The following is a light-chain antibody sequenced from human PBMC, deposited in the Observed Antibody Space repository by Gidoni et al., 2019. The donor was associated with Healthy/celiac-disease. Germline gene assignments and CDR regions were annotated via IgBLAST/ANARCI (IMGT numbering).Light chain of an antibody. CDR3: QQYDNLPPFT. Sequence: DIQMTQSPSSLSASVGDRVTITCQTSADISNYLNWYQQKPGKAPKLLIYDASNLETGVPSMFSGSGAGTDFTFTISSLQPEDIATYYCQQYDNLPPFTFGPGTKVDIK. J-gene: IGKJ3*01. CDR1: ADISNY. V-gene: IGKV1-33*01. CDR2: DAS.